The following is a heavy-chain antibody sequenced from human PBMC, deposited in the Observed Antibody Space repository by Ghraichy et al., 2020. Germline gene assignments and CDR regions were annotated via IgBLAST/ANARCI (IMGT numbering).Heavy chain of an antibody. CDR1: GGSISSYY. Sequence: SQTLSLTCTVSGGSISSYYWSWIRQPPGKGLEWIGYIYYSGSTNYNPSLKSRVTISVDTSKNQFSLKLSSVTAADTAVYYCARHARFYYSNYDYGMDVWGQGTTVTVSS. CDR3: ARHARFYYSNYDYGMDV. CDR2: IYYSGST. V-gene: IGHV4-59*08. J-gene: IGHJ6*02. D-gene: IGHD4-11*01.